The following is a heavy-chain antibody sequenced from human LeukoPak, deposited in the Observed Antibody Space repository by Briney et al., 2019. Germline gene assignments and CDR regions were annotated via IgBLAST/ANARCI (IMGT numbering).Heavy chain of an antibody. CDR1: GFTFSSYW. V-gene: IGHV3-74*01. J-gene: IGHJ4*02. D-gene: IGHD6-13*01. CDR3: ARGGTARISTWYDN. Sequence: GGSLILSCAASGFTFSSYWMHWVRQAPGKGLVWVSRINRDGSSTSYADSVKGRFTISRDNSRNTLFLQMDSLRPEDTAVYYCARGGTARISTWYDNWGQGTLVTASS. CDR2: INRDGSST.